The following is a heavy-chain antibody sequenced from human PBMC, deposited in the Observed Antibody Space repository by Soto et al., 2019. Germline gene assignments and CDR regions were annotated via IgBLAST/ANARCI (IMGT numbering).Heavy chain of an antibody. Sequence: QVQLVHSGAEVKKPGASVKVSCKASGYTFTNYGINWVRQAAGQGLEWMGWISAYNGNTNYAQKLQGRVTMTTDTSTTTAYMELKNLTSDDTAVYYCARGLRSNWFYFDYWGQGTLVTVS. D-gene: IGHD6-13*01. CDR1: GYTFTNYG. CDR3: ARGLRSNWFYFDY. CDR2: ISAYNGNT. J-gene: IGHJ4*02. V-gene: IGHV1-18*01.